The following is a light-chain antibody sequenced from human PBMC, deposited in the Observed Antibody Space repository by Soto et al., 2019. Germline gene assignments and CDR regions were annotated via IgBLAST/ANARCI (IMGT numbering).Light chain of an antibody. J-gene: IGKJ1*01. Sequence: DIQMTQSPSSLSASVGDRVTITCRASQSISSYLNWYQQKPGKAPKLLIYAASSLQRGVPSRFRAIESGTYFTLTISSLRPEDFAIYSCQHSYNTPLTFGQGTKVENK. V-gene: IGKV1-39*01. CDR2: AAS. CDR3: QHSYNTPLT. CDR1: QSISSY.